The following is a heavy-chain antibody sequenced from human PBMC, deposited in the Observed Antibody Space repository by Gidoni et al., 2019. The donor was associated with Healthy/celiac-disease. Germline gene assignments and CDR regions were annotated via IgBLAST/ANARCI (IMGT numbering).Heavy chain of an antibody. Sequence: EVQLVESGGGLVKPGGSLRLSCAASGFTFSSYSMNWVRQAPGKGLEWVSSISSSSSYIYYADSVKGRFTISRDNAKNSLYLQMNSLRAEDTAVYYCARDQTDYYYYYGMDVWGQGTTVTVSS. CDR1: GFTFSSYS. CDR2: ISSSSSYI. V-gene: IGHV3-21*01. J-gene: IGHJ6*02. CDR3: ARDQTDYYYYYGMDV.